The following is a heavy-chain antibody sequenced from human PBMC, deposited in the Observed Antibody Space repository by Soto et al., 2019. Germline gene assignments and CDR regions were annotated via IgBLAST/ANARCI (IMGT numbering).Heavy chain of an antibody. V-gene: IGHV3-30*03. J-gene: IGHJ4*02. CDR3: VVGQDYFGY. CDR1: GFPFTTYG. CDR2: ISYDGSNT. D-gene: IGHD1-26*01. Sequence: QVQLVESGGGVVQPGRSLRLSCAASGFPFTTYGMHWVREGPGKGLEWVAVISYDGSNTYYADSVKGRFTISRDNSKNTLYLQMNSLRREDTALYYCVVGQDYFGYRGQGTLVTGSS.